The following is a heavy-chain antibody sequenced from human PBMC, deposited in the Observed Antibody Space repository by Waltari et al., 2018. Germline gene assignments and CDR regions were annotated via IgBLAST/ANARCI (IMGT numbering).Heavy chain of an antibody. J-gene: IGHJ4*02. CDR1: GFTFSSYG. D-gene: IGHD6-19*01. CDR3: AHVDPDSSSDY. CDR2: IWYDGSNK. Sequence: QVQLVESGGGVVQPGRSLRLSCAASGFTFSSYGMHWVRQAPGKGLEGVAVIWYDGSNKYYADSVKGRFTISRDNSKNTLYLQMNSLRAEDTAVYYCAHVDPDSSSDYWGQGTLVTVSS. V-gene: IGHV3-33*01.